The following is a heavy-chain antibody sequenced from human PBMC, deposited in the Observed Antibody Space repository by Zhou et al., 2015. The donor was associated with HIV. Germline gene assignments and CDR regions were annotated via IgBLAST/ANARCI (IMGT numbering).Heavy chain of an antibody. CDR3: AWSTGAVGTTPFDH. CDR2: IIPRLQVA. J-gene: IGHJ4*02. V-gene: IGHV1-69*09. Sequence: QVQLVQSGAEVKKPGASVKVSCQTSGYTFTDHYLHWVRQAPGQGLEWMGRIIPRLQVADYAQRYQGRITITADESTNTAYMHLKSLRSDDTAVYYCAWSTGAVGTTPFDHWGQGTLVTVSS. CDR1: GYTFTDHY. D-gene: IGHD1-1*01.